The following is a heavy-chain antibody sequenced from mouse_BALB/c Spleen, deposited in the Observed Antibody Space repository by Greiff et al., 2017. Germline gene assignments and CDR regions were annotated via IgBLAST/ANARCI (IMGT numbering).Heavy chain of an antibody. CDR1: GYTFTSYW. D-gene: IGHD2-1*01. CDR3: ARGGNYVEGAMDY. J-gene: IGHJ4*01. V-gene: IGHV1-87*01. Sequence: VQLQQSGAELARPGASVKLSCKASGYTFTSYWMQWVKQRPGQGLEWIGAIYPGDGDTRYTQKFKGKATLTADKSSSTAYMQLSSLASEDSAVYYCARGGNYVEGAMDYWGQGTSVTVSS. CDR2: IYPGDGDT.